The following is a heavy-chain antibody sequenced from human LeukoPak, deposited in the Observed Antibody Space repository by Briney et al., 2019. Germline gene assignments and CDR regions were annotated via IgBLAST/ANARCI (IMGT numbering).Heavy chain of an antibody. CDR2: IYYSGST. Sequence: PSETLSLTCTVSGGSISSYYWSWIRQPPGKGLEWIGYIYYSGSTYYNPSLKSRVTISVDTSKNQFSLKLSSVTAADTAVYYCARSSGYPKYYFDYWGQGTLVTVSS. D-gene: IGHD3-22*01. J-gene: IGHJ4*02. CDR3: ARSSGYPKYYFDY. CDR1: GGSISSYY. V-gene: IGHV4-30-4*01.